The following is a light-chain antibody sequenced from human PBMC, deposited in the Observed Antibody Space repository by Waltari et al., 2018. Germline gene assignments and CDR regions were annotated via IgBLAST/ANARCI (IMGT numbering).Light chain of an antibody. Sequence: EIVLTQSPATLSLSPGDRATLSCRASQSVSSYLAWYQQKPGQAPRLLIYDASNRATGIPARFSGSGSGTDFTLTISSLEPEDFAVYYCQQRSNWSRTFGGGTKVEIK. V-gene: IGKV3-11*01. CDR2: DAS. CDR3: QQRSNWSRT. CDR1: QSVSSY. J-gene: IGKJ4*01.